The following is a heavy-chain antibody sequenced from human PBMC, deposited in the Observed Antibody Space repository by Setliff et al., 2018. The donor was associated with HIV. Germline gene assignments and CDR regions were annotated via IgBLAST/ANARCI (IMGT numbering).Heavy chain of an antibody. CDR1: GGSVSSPGYY. Sequence: SETLSLTCTVSGGSVSSPGYYCGRIRQPPGKGLEGIGSVYNSGITFKNPPLKSRVTISVDRSGNQFSLRLTSVTAADTAVYYWATGRHRPSNWSDPWGQGTVVTVSS. CDR3: ATGRHRPSNWSDP. J-gene: IGHJ5*02. V-gene: IGHV4-39*07. CDR2: VYNSGIT.